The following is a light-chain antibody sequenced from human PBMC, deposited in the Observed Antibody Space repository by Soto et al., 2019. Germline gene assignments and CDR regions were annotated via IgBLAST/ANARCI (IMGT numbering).Light chain of an antibody. Sequence: DIQLTQFPSSLSASVGDRVSMTCRTSQRISDNLHWYQQKPGKAPNLLIYVASNLESGVPSRFRGGGSGTEFTLTITSLEPEDFATYYCQGSYGTSFTFGPGTRVDMK. V-gene: IGKV1-39*01. CDR3: QGSYGTSFT. CDR1: QRISDN. CDR2: VAS. J-gene: IGKJ3*01.